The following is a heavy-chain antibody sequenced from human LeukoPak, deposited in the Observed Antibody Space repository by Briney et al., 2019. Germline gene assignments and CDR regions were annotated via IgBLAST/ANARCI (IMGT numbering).Heavy chain of an antibody. V-gene: IGHV4-59*01. D-gene: IGHD4-17*01. CDR3: ARDPKTVTTPYYFDY. CDR1: GGSISSYY. Sequence: PSETLSLTCTVSGGSISSYYWSWIRQPPGKGLEWIGYIYYSGSTNYNPSLKSRVTISVDTSKNQFSLKLSSVTAADTAVYYCARDPKTVTTPYYFDYWGQGTLVTVSS. CDR2: IYYSGST. J-gene: IGHJ4*02.